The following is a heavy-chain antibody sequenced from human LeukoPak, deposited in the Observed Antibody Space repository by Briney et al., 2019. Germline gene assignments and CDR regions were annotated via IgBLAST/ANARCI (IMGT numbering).Heavy chain of an antibody. Sequence: SETLSLTCAVYGGSFSGYYWSWLRQPPGKGLEWIGEINHSGSTNYNPSLKSRGTISVDTSKNQFSLKLSSVTAADTAVYYCARGRRAYYYGSGSYSAFDIWGQGTMVTVSS. V-gene: IGHV4-34*01. D-gene: IGHD3-10*01. CDR2: INHSGST. J-gene: IGHJ3*02. CDR1: GGSFSGYY. CDR3: ARGRRAYYYGSGSYSAFDI.